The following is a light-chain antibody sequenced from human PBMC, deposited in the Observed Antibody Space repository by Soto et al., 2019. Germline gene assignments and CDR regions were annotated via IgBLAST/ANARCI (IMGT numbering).Light chain of an antibody. CDR1: QNIRKY. J-gene: IGKJ1*01. V-gene: IGKV1-39*01. Sequence: DIQMTQSPSSLSASVGDRVTITCRASQNIRKYLSWYQQTAGKAPKLLIYAASTLQSGVPSRFSGSGSGTDFTLTISSLQPEDFASYFCQQSFSTPSMWTFGQGTKVEL. CDR2: AAS. CDR3: QQSFSTPSMWT.